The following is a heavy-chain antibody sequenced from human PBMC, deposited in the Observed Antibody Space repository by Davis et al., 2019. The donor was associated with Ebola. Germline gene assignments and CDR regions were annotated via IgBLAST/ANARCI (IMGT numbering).Heavy chain of an antibody. D-gene: IGHD1-1*01. CDR3: VKKGRLVPGDSWFDA. V-gene: IGHV3-23*01. Sequence: GESLKISCAASGFTVSTYAMTWVRQAPGKGLEWVSVISSSASFTYYADSVKGRFTISRYNSKSTLYLQMNDLRVEDTAVYHCVKKGRLVPGDSWFDAWGQGTLVTVSS. J-gene: IGHJ5*02. CDR1: GFTVSTYA. CDR2: ISSSASFT.